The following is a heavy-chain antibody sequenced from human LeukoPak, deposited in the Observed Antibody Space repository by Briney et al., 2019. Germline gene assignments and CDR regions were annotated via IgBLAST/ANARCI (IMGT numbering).Heavy chain of an antibody. CDR2: IRYDGSNK. V-gene: IGHV3-30*02. Sequence: GGSLRLSCAASGFTVSSNYMSWVRQAPGKGLEWVAFIRYDGSNKYYADSVKGRFTVSRDNSKNTLYLQMKSLRAEDTAVYYCAKGGGYEAQYYYYYLDVWGKGTTVTISS. CDR1: GFTVSSNY. D-gene: IGHD5-12*01. CDR3: AKGGGYEAQYYYYYLDV. J-gene: IGHJ6*03.